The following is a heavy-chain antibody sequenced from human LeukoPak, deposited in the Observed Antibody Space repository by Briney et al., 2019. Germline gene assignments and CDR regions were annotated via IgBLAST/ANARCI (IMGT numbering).Heavy chain of an antibody. Sequence: GASVKVSCKASGYTLTSYGISWVRQAPGQGLEWMGWISAYNGNTNYAQKLQGRVTMTTDTSTSAVYMELSSLRSEDTAVYYCARGGSLAVAPHLYYFDYWGQGTLVTVSS. CDR3: ARGGSLAVAPHLYYFDY. D-gene: IGHD6-19*01. J-gene: IGHJ4*02. CDR1: GYTLTSYG. CDR2: ISAYNGNT. V-gene: IGHV1-18*01.